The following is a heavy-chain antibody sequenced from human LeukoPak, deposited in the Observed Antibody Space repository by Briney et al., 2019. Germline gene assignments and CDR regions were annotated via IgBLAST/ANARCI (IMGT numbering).Heavy chain of an antibody. Sequence: KTSETLSLTCTVSGGSISGYYWSWIRQPAGKGLEWIGRIYSGGNTNHNPSLKSRVTMSVDTSKNQFSLKLSSVTAADTAVYYCARKYSGSYDWFDPWGQGTLVTVSS. J-gene: IGHJ5*02. V-gene: IGHV4-4*07. CDR1: GGSISGYY. CDR3: ARKYSGSYDWFDP. CDR2: IYSGGNT. D-gene: IGHD1-26*01.